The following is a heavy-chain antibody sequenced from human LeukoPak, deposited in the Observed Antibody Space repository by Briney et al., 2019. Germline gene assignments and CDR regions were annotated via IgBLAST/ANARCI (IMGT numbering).Heavy chain of an antibody. CDR1: GGSINSYY. CDR2: IYYSGST. J-gene: IGHJ3*02. Sequence: SETLSLTCTVSGGSINSYYWSWIRQPPGKGLEWIGYIYYSGSTNYNPSLKSRVTISVDTSKNQFSLKLSSVTAADTAVYYCARGPEVAYGAADFDIWGQGTMVTVSS. V-gene: IGHV4-59*12. CDR3: ARGPEVAYGAADFDI. D-gene: IGHD5-12*01.